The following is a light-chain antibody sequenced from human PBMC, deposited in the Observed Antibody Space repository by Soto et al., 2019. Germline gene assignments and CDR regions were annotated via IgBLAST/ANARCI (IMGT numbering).Light chain of an antibody. V-gene: IGLV2-8*01. Sequence: QSALTQPPSASGSFGQSGTISCTGTSSDVGGYNYVSWYQQHPGKAPKLMIYEVSERPSGVPDRFSGSKSGNTASLTVSGLQADDEADYYCSSYSGTNYHYVFGTGTKVTVL. CDR1: SSDVGGYNY. J-gene: IGLJ1*01. CDR3: SSYSGTNYHYV. CDR2: EVS.